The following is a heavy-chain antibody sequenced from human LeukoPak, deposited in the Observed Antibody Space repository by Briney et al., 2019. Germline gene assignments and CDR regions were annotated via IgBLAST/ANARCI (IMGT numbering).Heavy chain of an antibody. D-gene: IGHD1-7*01. V-gene: IGHV3-30-3*01. J-gene: IGHJ4*02. CDR1: GFTFSSYA. Sequence: PGGSLRLSCAASGFTFSSYAMHWVCQAPGKGLEWVAVISYDGSNKYYADSVKGRFTISRDNSKNTLYLQMNSLRAEDTAVYYCARDAYATGTTDYWGQGTLVTVSS. CDR3: ARDAYATGTTDY. CDR2: ISYDGSNK.